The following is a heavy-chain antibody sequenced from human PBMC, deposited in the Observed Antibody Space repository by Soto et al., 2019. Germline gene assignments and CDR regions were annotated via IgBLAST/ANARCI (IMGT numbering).Heavy chain of an antibody. CDR1: GFTFTSYA. J-gene: IGHJ4*02. Sequence: PGGSLRLSCAASGFTFTSYAMTWVRQGPGKGLEWVSSIGTRTGDLLNADSVKGRFTISRDNSRNTLFLQMNSLRTEDTAIYYCAKRSPSGTYYFDYWGQGTLVTVSS. CDR2: IGTRTGDL. CDR3: AKRSPSGTYYFDY. V-gene: IGHV3-23*01. D-gene: IGHD1-26*01.